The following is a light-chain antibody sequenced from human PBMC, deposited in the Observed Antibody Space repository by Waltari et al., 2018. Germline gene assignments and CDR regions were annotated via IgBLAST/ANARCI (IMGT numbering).Light chain of an antibody. J-gene: IGLJ3*02. CDR2: EDH. CDR3: QSYDGSGSWV. CDR1: SGNIASNF. V-gene: IGLV6-57*04. Sequence: FMLTQPHSVSESPGKTITISCTRSSGNIASNFVQWYQQRPGSAPTTVIYEDHQRPPGSPDRFSGSLDRSSNSASLTISGLKTEDEAEYYCQSYDGSGSWVFGGGTKLTVL.